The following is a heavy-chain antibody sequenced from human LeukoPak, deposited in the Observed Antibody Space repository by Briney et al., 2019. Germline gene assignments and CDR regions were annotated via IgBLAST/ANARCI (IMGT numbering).Heavy chain of an antibody. V-gene: IGHV4-39*01. D-gene: IGHD3-22*01. Sequence: SETLSLTCNVSGGSISSSSYYWGWIRQPPGKGLEWIGSIYYTGSTYYNPSLKSRVTISVDTSKSQFSLNPSSVIAADTAVYYCTSDSSGYYLDYWGQGALVTVSS. J-gene: IGHJ4*02. CDR1: GGSISSSSYY. CDR3: TSDSSGYYLDY. CDR2: IYYTGST.